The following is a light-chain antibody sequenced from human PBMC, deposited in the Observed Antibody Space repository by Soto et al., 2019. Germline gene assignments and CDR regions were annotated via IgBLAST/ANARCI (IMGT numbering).Light chain of an antibody. CDR1: QSINRW. J-gene: IGKJ1*01. Sequence: DIQMTQSPSTLSASVRDRVTITCRASQSINRWLAWYQQKPGKAPKLLIYKASSLESGVPSRFSGGGIGTDFTLTISRLEPEDFAVYYCQQYGSSRTFGQGTKVDIK. CDR3: QQYGSSRT. CDR2: KAS. V-gene: IGKV1-5*03.